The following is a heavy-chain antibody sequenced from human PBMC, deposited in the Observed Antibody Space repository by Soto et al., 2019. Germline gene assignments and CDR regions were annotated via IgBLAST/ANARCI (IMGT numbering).Heavy chain of an antibody. V-gene: IGHV1-2*02. CDR1: GDSFNDYY. CDR2: INPNGGGT. D-gene: IGHD5-12*01. Sequence: VQLVQSGAEVKKPGASVKVSCKTSGDSFNDYYIHWVRQAPGQGLEWMGWINPNGGGTKYAQKFQGRVTVTSDTSIRTVYMELSSLRSDDTAVYYCARESGGATATLDYYYSYMDVWGKGTTVTVSS. CDR3: ARESGGATATLDYYYSYMDV. J-gene: IGHJ6*03.